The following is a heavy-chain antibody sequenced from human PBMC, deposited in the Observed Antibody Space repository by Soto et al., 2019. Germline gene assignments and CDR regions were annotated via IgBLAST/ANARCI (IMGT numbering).Heavy chain of an antibody. Sequence: LILSCAASGFTFSSYWISWVRQAPGKGLEWVAKIKQDGSEKYYVASVKGRFTISRDNAKNSLYLQMNVLRAEDTAVYYCARDYHYYDSTGYSDAFDIWGQGTMVTVSS. D-gene: IGHD3-22*01. V-gene: IGHV3-7*01. CDR3: ARDYHYYDSTGYSDAFDI. CDR2: IKQDGSEK. CDR1: GFTFSSYW. J-gene: IGHJ3*02.